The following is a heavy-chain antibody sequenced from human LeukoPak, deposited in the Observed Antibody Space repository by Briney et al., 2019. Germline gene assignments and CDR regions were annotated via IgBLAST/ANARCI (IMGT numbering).Heavy chain of an antibody. CDR3: ARSTDPTFTAEYFQH. J-gene: IGHJ1*01. D-gene: IGHD2/OR15-2a*01. CDR1: GYTFTGYY. Sequence: ASVKVSCKASGYTFTGYYMHWVRQAPGQGLEWMGWINHNSGGTNYAQKIQGRVTMTRDTSISTAYMELSRLRSDDTAVYYCARSTDPTFTAEYFQHWGQGTLVTVSS. CDR2: INHNSGGT. V-gene: IGHV1-2*02.